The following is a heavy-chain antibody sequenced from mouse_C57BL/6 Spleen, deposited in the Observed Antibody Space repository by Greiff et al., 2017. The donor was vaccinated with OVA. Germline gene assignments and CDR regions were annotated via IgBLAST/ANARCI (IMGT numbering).Heavy chain of an antibody. CDR2: INPNNGGT. D-gene: IGHD1-1*01. J-gene: IGHJ1*03. CDR3: ARSNSYYYGSSYGWYVDV. Sequence: VQLQQSGPELVKPGASVKIPCKASGYTFTDYNMDWVKQSHGQSLEWIGDINPNNGGTIYNQKFKGKATLTVDKSSSTAYMELRSLTSEDTAVYYCARSNSYYYGSSYGWYVDVWGTGTTVTVSS. CDR1: GYTFTDYN. V-gene: IGHV1-18*01.